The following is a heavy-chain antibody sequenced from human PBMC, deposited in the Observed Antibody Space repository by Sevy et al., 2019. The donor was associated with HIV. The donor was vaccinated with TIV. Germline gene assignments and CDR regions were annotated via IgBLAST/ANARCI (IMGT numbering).Heavy chain of an antibody. J-gene: IGHJ4*02. CDR3: AKDRWGIPAAGTGVFDY. CDR1: GYTFTGYY. V-gene: IGHV1-2*02. D-gene: IGHD6-13*01. Sequence: ASVKVSCKASGYTFTGYYMHWVRQAPGQGLEWMGWINPNSGGTDYSQKFQGRVTMTRDTSISIAYMELSRLRSDDTAMYFTAKDRWGIPAAGTGVFDYWGQGALVTVSS. CDR2: INPNSGGT.